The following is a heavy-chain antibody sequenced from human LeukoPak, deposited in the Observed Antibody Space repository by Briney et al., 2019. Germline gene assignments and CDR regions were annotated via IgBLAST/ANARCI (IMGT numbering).Heavy chain of an antibody. V-gene: IGHV3-33*06. CDR3: AKEWRWQRPCFDY. CDR2: IWYDGTKT. D-gene: IGHD5-24*01. CDR1: GFIFSSYG. Sequence: RGSLRLSCATSGFIFSSYGMHWVRQAPGKGLAWVAVIWYDGTKTYYADSVKGRFTISRDNSKNTVYLQINSLRAEDTAVYYCAKEWRWQRPCFDYWGQGTLVTVSS. J-gene: IGHJ4*02.